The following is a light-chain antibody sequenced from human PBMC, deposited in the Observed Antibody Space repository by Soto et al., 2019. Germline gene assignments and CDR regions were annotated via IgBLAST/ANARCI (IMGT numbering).Light chain of an antibody. CDR2: RAS. CDR1: QTVRSDF. V-gene: IGKV3-20*01. J-gene: IGKJ3*01. CDR3: QVYGRSAGFT. Sequence: EIVLTQSPGTLSLSPGERATLSCRASQTVRSDFLAWYQHKPGQAPRLLIYRASSRATGIPDRFSGSGSGTDFALTISRLEPEDFAVYYCQVYGRSAGFTFGPGTKVDIK.